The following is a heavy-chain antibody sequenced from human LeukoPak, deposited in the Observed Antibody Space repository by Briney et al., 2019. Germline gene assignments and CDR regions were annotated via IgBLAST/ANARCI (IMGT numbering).Heavy chain of an antibody. D-gene: IGHD1-1*01. Sequence: GRSLRLSCAASGFTFSSYGMHWVRQAPGKGLEWVAVISYDGSNKCYADSVKGRFTISRDNSKNTLYLQMNSLRAEDTAVYYCARDAGSRNEYWGQGTLVTVSS. J-gene: IGHJ4*02. CDR2: ISYDGSNK. V-gene: IGHV3-30*03. CDR1: GFTFSSYG. CDR3: ARDAGSRNEY.